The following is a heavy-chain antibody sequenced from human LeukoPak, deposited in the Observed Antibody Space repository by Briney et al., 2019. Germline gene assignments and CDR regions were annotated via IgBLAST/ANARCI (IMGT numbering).Heavy chain of an antibody. CDR1: GFTFSSYA. CDR2: ISYDGSNK. CDR3: AREPTTVKGYYYYGMDV. J-gene: IGHJ6*02. Sequence: SLRLSCAASGFTFSSYAMHWVRQAPGKGLEWVAVISYDGSNKYYADSVKGRFTISRDNSKNTLYLQMNSLRAEDTAVYYCAREPTTVKGYYYYGMDVWGQGTTVTVSS. D-gene: IGHD4-11*01. V-gene: IGHV3-30-3*01.